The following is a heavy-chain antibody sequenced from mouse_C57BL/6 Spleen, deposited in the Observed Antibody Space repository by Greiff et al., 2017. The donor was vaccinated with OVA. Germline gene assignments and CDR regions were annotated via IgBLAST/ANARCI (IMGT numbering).Heavy chain of an antibody. J-gene: IGHJ2*01. CDR3: TRSVITTVVAYYFDY. CDR2: IDPETGGT. Sequence: VQLQQSGAELVRPGASVTLSCKASGYTFTDYEMHWVKQTPVHGLEWIGAIDPETGGTAYNQKFKGKAILTADKSSSTAYMELRSLTSEDSAVYYGTRSVITTVVAYYFDYWGQGTTLTVSS. D-gene: IGHD1-1*01. CDR1: GYTFTDYE. V-gene: IGHV1-15*01.